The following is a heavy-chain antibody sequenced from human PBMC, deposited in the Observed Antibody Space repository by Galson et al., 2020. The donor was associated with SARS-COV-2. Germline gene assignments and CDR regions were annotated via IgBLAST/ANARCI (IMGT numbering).Heavy chain of an antibody. CDR2: ITSTGSHT. J-gene: IGHJ4*02. CDR3: TREFGSGKNLDY. D-gene: IGHD3-16*01. V-gene: IGHV3-21*01. CDR1: GFPFSTYA. Sequence: NSGGSLRLSCAASGFPFSTYAMNWVRQAPGKGLEWVSSITSTGSHTYYADSVKGRFTISRDNAENSLYLQMNSLRVEDTAVYYCTREFGSGKNLDYWGQGTLVTVSS.